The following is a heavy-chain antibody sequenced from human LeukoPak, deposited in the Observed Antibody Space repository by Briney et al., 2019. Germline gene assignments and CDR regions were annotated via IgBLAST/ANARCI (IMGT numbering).Heavy chain of an antibody. CDR3: ARSAPLLRYFDWLAGYYFDY. Sequence: PSETLSLTCTVSGGSISSYYWSWIRQPAGKGLEWIGRIYTSGSTNYNPSLKSRVTMSVDTSKNQFSLKLSSVTAADTAVYYCARSAPLLRYFDWLAGYYFDYWGQGTLVTVSS. J-gene: IGHJ4*02. V-gene: IGHV4-4*07. CDR2: IYTSGST. CDR1: GGSISSYY. D-gene: IGHD3-9*01.